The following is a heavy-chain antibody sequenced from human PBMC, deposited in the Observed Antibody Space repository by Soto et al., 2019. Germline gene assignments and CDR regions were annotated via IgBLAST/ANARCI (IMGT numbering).Heavy chain of an antibody. D-gene: IGHD3-10*01. J-gene: IGHJ4*02. CDR2: TYYRSKWSN. V-gene: IGHV6-1*01. Sequence: QVHLQQSGPGLVKPSQTLSLTCAISGDSFSSNTAAWNWIRQSPSRGLEWRGRTYYRSKWSNEYSVSVKSRITINPDTSKNQFSLQLNSMTPDDTAVYYCARDRGGLDYWCQGTLVTVSS. CDR1: GDSFSSNTAA. CDR3: ARDRGGLDY.